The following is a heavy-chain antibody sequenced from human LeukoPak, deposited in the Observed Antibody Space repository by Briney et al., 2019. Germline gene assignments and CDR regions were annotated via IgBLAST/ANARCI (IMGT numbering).Heavy chain of an antibody. J-gene: IGHJ4*02. CDR3: AKAPANYVDTAMGTFDY. Sequence: GGSLRLSCVASGFTFSTYGMSWVRQAPGKGLEWVSAISGSGGGTYYADSVKGRFTISRDNSKNTLYLQMNGLRAEDTAVYYCAKAPANYVDTAMGTFDYWGQGTLVTVSS. CDR1: GFTFSTYG. V-gene: IGHV3-23*01. D-gene: IGHD5-18*01. CDR2: ISGSGGGT.